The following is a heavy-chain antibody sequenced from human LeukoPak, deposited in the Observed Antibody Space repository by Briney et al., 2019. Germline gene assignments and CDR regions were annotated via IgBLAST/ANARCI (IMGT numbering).Heavy chain of an antibody. V-gene: IGHV4-59*01. CDR1: GGSISSYY. D-gene: IGHD3-22*01. Sequence: PSETLSLTRTVSGGSISSYYWSWIRQPPGKGLEWIGYIYYSGSTYYNPSLKSRVTISVDTSKNQFSLKLSSVTAADTAVYYCARAYYYDSSGYKNAFDIWGQGTMVTVSS. CDR2: IYYSGST. J-gene: IGHJ3*02. CDR3: ARAYYYDSSGYKNAFDI.